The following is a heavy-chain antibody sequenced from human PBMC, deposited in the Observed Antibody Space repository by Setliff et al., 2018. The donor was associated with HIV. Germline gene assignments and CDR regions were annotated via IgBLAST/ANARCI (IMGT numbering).Heavy chain of an antibody. Sequence: ASVKVSCKVSGYTLSELSRHWVRQGPGKGLEWMGWINTDNGNTKYSQKFQGRVTITRDTSASTVYMELSSLRSGDTAVYYCARDLNSGDYPHWFDPWGQGTLVTVSS. D-gene: IGHD4-17*01. CDR1: GYTLSELS. V-gene: IGHV1-3*04. J-gene: IGHJ5*02. CDR3: ARDLNSGDYPHWFDP. CDR2: INTDNGNT.